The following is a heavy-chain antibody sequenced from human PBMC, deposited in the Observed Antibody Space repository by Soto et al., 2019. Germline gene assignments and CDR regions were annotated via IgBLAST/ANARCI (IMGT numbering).Heavy chain of an antibody. CDR2: TYHAGSV. J-gene: IGHJ6*02. CDR1: GYSIASGYY. Sequence: PSETLSLTCAVSGYSIASGYYWAWIRQSPGKGLEWIGSTYHAGSVYYNPSLNSRVAVSLDTSKNHFSLKLTSVTAADTAVYYCARTFDYYGMDVWGQGTTVTVS. CDR3: ARTFDYYGMDV. V-gene: IGHV4-38-2*01.